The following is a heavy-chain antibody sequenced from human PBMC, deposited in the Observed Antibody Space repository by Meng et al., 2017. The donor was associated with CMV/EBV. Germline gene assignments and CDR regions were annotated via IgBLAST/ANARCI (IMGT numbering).Heavy chain of an antibody. CDR2: INWNGGST. J-gene: IGHJ6*02. V-gene: IGHV3-20*04. D-gene: IGHD6-13*01. Sequence: GESLKISCAASGFTFSSYEMNWVRQAPGKGLEWVSGINWNGGSTGYADSVKGRFTISRDNAKNSLYLQMNGLRAEDTALYYCAREGGIAAAGYYYYGMDVWGQGTTVTVSS. CDR1: GFTFSSYE. CDR3: AREGGIAAAGYYYYGMDV.